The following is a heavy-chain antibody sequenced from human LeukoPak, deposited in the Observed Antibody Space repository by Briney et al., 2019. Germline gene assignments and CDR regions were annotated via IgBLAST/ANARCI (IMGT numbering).Heavy chain of an antibody. V-gene: IGHV1-2*02. J-gene: IGHJ4*02. CDR2: INPNSGGT. Sequence: ASVNVSCKASGYTFTGYYMHWARQAPGQGREWMGWINPNSGGTNYAQKFQGRVTMTRDTSISTAYMELSRLRSDDTAVYYCAREHGSGSYRHFDYWGQGTLVTVSS. CDR3: AREHGSGSYRHFDY. D-gene: IGHD3-10*01. CDR1: GYTFTGYY.